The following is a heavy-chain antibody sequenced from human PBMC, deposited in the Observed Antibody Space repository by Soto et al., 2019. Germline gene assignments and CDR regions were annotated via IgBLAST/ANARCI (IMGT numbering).Heavy chain of an antibody. Sequence: QLQLQESGPGLVKPSETLSLTCSVSGGSISGCSYFWGWIRQPPGKAPEWIGSIYSTGITYYSPSLKSPDTRSVGTSPNAYSLRLSSVTAADTAVYYCARHWHYYGDYLGKGFDYWGQGTLVTVSS. CDR3: ARHWHYYGDYLGKGFDY. V-gene: IGHV4-39*01. CDR2: IYSTGIT. J-gene: IGHJ4*02. D-gene: IGHD4-17*01. CDR1: GGSISGCSYF.